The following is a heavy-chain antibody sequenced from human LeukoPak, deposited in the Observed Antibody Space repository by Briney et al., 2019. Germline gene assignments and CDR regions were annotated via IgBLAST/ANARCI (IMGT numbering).Heavy chain of an antibody. D-gene: IGHD3-22*01. CDR1: GYTFSNYG. J-gene: IGHJ6*03. Sequence: ASVKVSCKASGYTFSNYGMSWVRQAPGQGLEWIGWISACSWNTHSALDLQDRVTMTTDTLTSTAYMELRGLRSDDTAVYYCARQYDCSAYYNYNMEVWGQGTTVTVSS. V-gene: IGHV1-18*01. CDR2: ISACSWNT. CDR3: ARQYDCSAYYNYNMEV.